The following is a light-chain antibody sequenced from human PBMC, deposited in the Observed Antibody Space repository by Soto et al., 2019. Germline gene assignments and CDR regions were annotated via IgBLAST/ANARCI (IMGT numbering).Light chain of an antibody. V-gene: IGKV3-15*01. CDR2: DAS. CDR1: QNIRSS. CDR3: QQYDIWPPDT. Sequence: EVVMTQSPASLSASPGERVTLSCRASQNIRSSLAWYQQRPGQAPRLLIYDASTRATGIPPRFSGGGSGTEFTVTISSLQSEDFAIYYCQQYDIWPPDTFGQGTKVDIK. J-gene: IGKJ2*01.